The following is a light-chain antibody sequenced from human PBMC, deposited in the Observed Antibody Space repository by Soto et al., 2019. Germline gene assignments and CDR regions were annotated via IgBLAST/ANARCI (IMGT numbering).Light chain of an antibody. CDR3: QHSYSIPYT. Sequence: DLQLTQSPSSLSASIGDTVTISCRASQSVSTFLNWHQQKPGKAPRVLIYASSTLQSGVPSRFSGSGIGTDFTLTITNLQPEDFGTYYCQHSYSIPYTFGQGTKLEIK. CDR1: QSVSTF. V-gene: IGKV1-39*01. J-gene: IGKJ2*01. CDR2: ASS.